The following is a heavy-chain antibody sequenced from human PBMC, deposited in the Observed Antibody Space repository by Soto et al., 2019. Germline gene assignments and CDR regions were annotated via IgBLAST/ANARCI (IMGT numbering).Heavy chain of an antibody. CDR2: IYYSESSHYRGST. Sequence: PSETLSLTCTVSGDSISSSNYYWAWIRQPPGKGLEWIGSIYYSESSHYRGSTYYNPSLKSRVTISVDTSKNQLFLKLSSVTAADTAVYYCARGEDWAQTYDSSAQVYWGQGAQVTVSS. CDR3: ARGEDWAQTYDSSAQVY. D-gene: IGHD3-22*01. J-gene: IGHJ4*02. V-gene: IGHV4-39*01. CDR1: GDSISSSNYY.